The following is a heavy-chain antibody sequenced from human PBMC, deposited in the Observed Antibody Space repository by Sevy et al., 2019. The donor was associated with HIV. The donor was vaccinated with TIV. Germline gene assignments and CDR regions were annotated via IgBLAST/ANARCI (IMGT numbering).Heavy chain of an antibody. J-gene: IGHJ6*03. V-gene: IGHV4-34*01. CDR3: ARERTDYYYYVDV. CDR1: GGTFIDYS. Sequence: SETLSLTCAVYGGTFIDYSWSWIRQPPGKGLEWIGEINKHTGSANYSPALKIRVIISVDTSKNQISLRLSSVTAADTALYYCARERTDYYYYVDVWGQGTAVTVSS. CDR2: INKHTGSA. D-gene: IGHD2-2*01.